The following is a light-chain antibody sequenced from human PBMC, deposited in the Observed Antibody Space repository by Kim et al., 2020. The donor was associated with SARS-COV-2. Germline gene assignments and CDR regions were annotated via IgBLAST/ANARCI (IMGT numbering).Light chain of an antibody. Sequence: ALGQTGRSTCQGDSLRSYYASWDQQKPGQAPVLVIYGKNNRPSGIPDRFSGSSSGNTASLTITGAQAEDEADYYCNSRDSSGNHWVFGGGTQLTVL. V-gene: IGLV3-19*01. J-gene: IGLJ3*02. CDR1: SLRSYY. CDR2: GKN. CDR3: NSRDSSGNHWV.